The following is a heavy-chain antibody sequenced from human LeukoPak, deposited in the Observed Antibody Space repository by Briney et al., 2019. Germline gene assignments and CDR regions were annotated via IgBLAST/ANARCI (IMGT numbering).Heavy chain of an antibody. CDR1: GYSISSIHC. Sequence: PSETLSLTCTVSGYSISSIHCWGWIRQPPGKGLEWIGNICQSGSTYYSPSLKSRVILSLDTSKNQFSLKLSSVTAADTAVYYRARRRITGGYFDYWGQGTLVTVSS. CDR3: ARRRITGGYFDY. J-gene: IGHJ4*02. CDR2: ICQSGST. D-gene: IGHD1-14*01. V-gene: IGHV4-38-2*02.